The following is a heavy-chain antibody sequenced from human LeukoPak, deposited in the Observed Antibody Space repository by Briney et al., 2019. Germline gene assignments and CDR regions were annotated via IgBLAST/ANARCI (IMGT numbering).Heavy chain of an antibody. CDR3: ARAAPVVGATLALRDP. CDR2: IGAYNGNT. D-gene: IGHD1-26*01. J-gene: IGHJ5*02. Sequence: ASVKVSCKASGYTFTSYGIRWVRQAPGQGLEWMGWIGAYNGNTNYAQKLQGRVTMTTDTSTSTAYMELRSLRSDDTAVYYCARAAPVVGATLALRDPWGQGTLVTVSS. V-gene: IGHV1-18*01. CDR1: GYTFTSYG.